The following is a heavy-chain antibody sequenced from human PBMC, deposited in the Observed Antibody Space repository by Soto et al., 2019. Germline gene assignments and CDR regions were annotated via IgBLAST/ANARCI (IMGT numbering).Heavy chain of an antibody. CDR1: LLTFSSYW. D-gene: IGHD1-26*01. CDR2: ITYDGSNK. Sequence: SLRLSCTSSLLTFSSYWMSLVLQSPFKLLEWVSNITYDGSNKYYADSVKGRFTISRDNAKNTLYLQMNSLRAEDTAVYYCARVTIRWELHGCFEYWGQGTLVTVSS. CDR3: ARVTIRWELHGCFEY. J-gene: IGHJ4*02. V-gene: IGHV3-7*01.